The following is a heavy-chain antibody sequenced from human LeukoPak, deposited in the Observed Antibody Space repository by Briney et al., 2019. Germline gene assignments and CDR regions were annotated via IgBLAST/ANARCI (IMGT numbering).Heavy chain of an antibody. V-gene: IGHV1-69*05. CDR1: GGTFSSYA. CDR3: ASLKYSSGWYVDY. CDR2: IIPIFGTA. Sequence: SVKVSCKASGGTFSSYAISWVRQAPGQGLEWMGRIIPIFGTANYAQKFQGRVTITTDESTSTACMELSSLRSEDTAVYYCASLKYSSGWYVDYWGQGTLVTVSS. J-gene: IGHJ4*02. D-gene: IGHD6-19*01.